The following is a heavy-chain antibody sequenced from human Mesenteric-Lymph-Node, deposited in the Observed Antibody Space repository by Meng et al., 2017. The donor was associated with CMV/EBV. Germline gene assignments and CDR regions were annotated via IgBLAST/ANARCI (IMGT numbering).Heavy chain of an antibody. J-gene: IGHJ4*02. D-gene: IGHD6-19*01. Sequence: SVKVSCKASGGTFSSYAISWVRQAPGQGLEWMGGIIPISGTANYAQKFQGRVTITTDESTSTAYMELSSLRSEDTAVYYCARRASYSSGWYWDYWGQGTLVTVSS. V-gene: IGHV1-69*05. CDR1: GGTFSSYA. CDR3: ARRASYSSGWYWDY. CDR2: IIPISGTA.